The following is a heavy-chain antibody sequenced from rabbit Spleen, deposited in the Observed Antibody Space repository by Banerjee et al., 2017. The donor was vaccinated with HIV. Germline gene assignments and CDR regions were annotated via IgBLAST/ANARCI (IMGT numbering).Heavy chain of an antibody. CDR3: ARDLAGVIGWNFGW. V-gene: IGHV1S40*01. J-gene: IGHJ4*01. Sequence: QSLEESGGGLVKPGASLTLTCKASGFSFNSGYDMCWVRQAPGKGLEWISCIAGSSSGFTYSATWAKGRFTCSKTSSTTVTLQMTSLTVADTATYFCARDLAGVIGWNFGWWGPGTLVTVS. D-gene: IGHD4-1*01. CDR2: IAGSSSGFT. CDR1: GFSFNSGYD.